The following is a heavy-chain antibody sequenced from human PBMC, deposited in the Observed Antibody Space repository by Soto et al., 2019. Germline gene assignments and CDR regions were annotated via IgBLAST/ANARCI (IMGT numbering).Heavy chain of an antibody. V-gene: IGHV5-51*01. Sequence: PWESLKISCKGSGYSFTSYWIGWVRQMPVKGLEWMGIIYPGDSDTRYSPSFQGQVTISADKSISTAYLQWSSLKASDTAMYYWAGPYLKGTFDYGGKEPLATVP. CDR1: GYSFTSYW. J-gene: IGHJ4*02. CDR3: AGPYLKGTFDY. CDR2: IYPGDSDT. D-gene: IGHD1-26*01.